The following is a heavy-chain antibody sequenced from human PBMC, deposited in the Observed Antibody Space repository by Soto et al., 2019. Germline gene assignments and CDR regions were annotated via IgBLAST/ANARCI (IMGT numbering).Heavy chain of an antibody. Sequence: EVQLVESGGVVVQPGGSLRLSCAASGFTFDDYTMHWVRQAPGKGLEWVSLISWDGGSTYYADSVKGRFTISRDNSKNSLYLQMNSLRTEDTALYYCAKVGDSGYDLDYCGQGTLVTVSS. D-gene: IGHD5-12*01. CDR3: AKVGDSGYDLDY. V-gene: IGHV3-43*01. CDR2: ISWDGGST. J-gene: IGHJ4*02. CDR1: GFTFDDYT.